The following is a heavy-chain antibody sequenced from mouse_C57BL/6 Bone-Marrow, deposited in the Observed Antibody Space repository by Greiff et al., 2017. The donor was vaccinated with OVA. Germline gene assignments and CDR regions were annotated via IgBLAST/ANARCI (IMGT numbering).Heavy chain of an antibody. CDR2: IDPSDSET. Sequence: QVQLQQPGAELVRPGSSVKLSCKASGYTFTSYWMHWVKQRPIQGLEWIGNIDPSDSETHYNQKFKDKATLTVDKSSSTAYMQLSSLTSEDSAVYYCARGVAGVGDDWGQGTTLTVSS. J-gene: IGHJ2*01. CDR1: GYTFTSYW. V-gene: IGHV1-52*01. D-gene: IGHD1-1*02. CDR3: ARGVAGVGDD.